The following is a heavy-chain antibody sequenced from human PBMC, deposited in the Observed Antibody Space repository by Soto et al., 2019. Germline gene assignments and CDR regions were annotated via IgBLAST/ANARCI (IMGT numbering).Heavy chain of an antibody. CDR3: ATGTPRSGWYCFDY. J-gene: IGHJ4*02. CDR2: ISADNGNT. D-gene: IGHD6-19*01. CDR1: GYDFTNYG. V-gene: IGHV1-18*01. Sequence: ASVKVSCKASGYDFTNYGISWVRQAPGQGLEWMGWISADNGNTNYAQKLQGRVTMTTDTSTSTAYMELRSLRSEDTAVYYCATGTPRSGWYCFDYWGQGTPVTVSS.